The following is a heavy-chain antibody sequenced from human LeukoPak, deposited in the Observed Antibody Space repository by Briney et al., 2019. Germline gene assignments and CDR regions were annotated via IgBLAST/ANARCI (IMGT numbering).Heavy chain of an antibody. J-gene: IGHJ3*02. CDR2: ISGSGGST. Sequence: GGSLRLSCAASGFTFSSYAMSWVRQAPGKGLEWVSAISGSGGSTYYADSVKGRFTISRDNSKNTLYLQMNSLRAEDTAVYYCARDTYYYDSSGYLEVGSDAFDIWGQGTMVTVSS. CDR3: ARDTYYYDSSGYLEVGSDAFDI. CDR1: GFTFSSYA. V-gene: IGHV3-23*01. D-gene: IGHD3-22*01.